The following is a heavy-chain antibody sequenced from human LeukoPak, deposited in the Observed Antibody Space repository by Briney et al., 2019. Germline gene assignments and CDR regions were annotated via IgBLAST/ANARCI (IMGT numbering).Heavy chain of an antibody. CDR3: ASSSSEDGSSTSQQTWYYYYGMDV. CDR2: IYHSGST. V-gene: IGHV4-4*02. J-gene: IGHJ6*04. Sequence: PSETLSLTCAVSGGSISSSNWWSWVRQPPGKGLEWIGEIYHSGSTNYNPSLKSRVTISVDKSKNQFSLKLSSVTAADTAVYYCASSSSEDGSSTSQQTWYYYYGMDVWGKGTTVTVSS. CDR1: GGSISSSNW. D-gene: IGHD2-2*01.